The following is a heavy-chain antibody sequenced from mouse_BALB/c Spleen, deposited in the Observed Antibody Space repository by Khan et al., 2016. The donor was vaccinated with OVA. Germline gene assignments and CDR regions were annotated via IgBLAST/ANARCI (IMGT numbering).Heavy chain of an antibody. CDR1: GFTFSSFG. J-gene: IGHJ3*01. CDR3: GRGNWAWFAY. CDR2: ISSDSYTI. V-gene: IGHV5-17*02. D-gene: IGHD4-1*01. Sequence: EVKLMESGGGLVQPGGSRKLSCAASGFTFSSFGMHWVRQAPEKGLEWVAYISSDSYTIYYADTVKGRFTISRDNPRKTLFLQMTSLGSEDTAMYCCGRGNWAWFAYWGQGTLVTVSA.